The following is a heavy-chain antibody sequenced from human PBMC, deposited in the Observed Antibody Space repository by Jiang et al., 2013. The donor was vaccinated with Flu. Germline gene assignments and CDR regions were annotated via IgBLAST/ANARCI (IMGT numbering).Heavy chain of an antibody. J-gene: IGHJ4*02. D-gene: IGHD5-24*01. Sequence: EVKKPGASVKLSCNSSGYSFTSYYLHWVRQAPGQGLEWMGIINPDGYTTNSAQKFQGRVTMTRDTSTSTVYLELKSLRSEDTAVYYCARDRGREMPFDSWGQGTLVTVSP. CDR2: INPDGYTT. CDR1: GYSFTSYY. CDR3: ARDRGREMPFDS. V-gene: IGHV1-46*01.